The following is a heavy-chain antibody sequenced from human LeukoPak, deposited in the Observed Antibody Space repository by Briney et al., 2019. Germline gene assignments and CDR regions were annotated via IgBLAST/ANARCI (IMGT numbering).Heavy chain of an antibody. J-gene: IGHJ4*02. CDR1: GFTFSSHD. CDR3: ARASYSSGWPLDY. D-gene: IGHD6-19*01. V-gene: IGHV3-33*05. CDR2: ISYDGGKK. Sequence: GGSLRLSCAASGFTFSSHDMHWVRQAPGKGLEWVAIISYDGGKKDYADSVKGRFTISRDNSKNTLYLQMNSLRAGDTVVYYCARASYSSGWPLDYWGQGTLVTVSS.